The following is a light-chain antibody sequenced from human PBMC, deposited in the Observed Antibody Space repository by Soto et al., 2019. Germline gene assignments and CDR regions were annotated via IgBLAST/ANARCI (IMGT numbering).Light chain of an antibody. Sequence: EIVFTQSPASLCLSPGGRATLSCRASQSVSSYLAWYQQKPGQAPRLLIYDASNRATGIPARFSGSGSGTDFTLTISSLEPEDFAVYYCQQRSNWLTFGQGTRLEIK. V-gene: IGKV3-11*01. CDR3: QQRSNWLT. CDR1: QSVSSY. CDR2: DAS. J-gene: IGKJ5*01.